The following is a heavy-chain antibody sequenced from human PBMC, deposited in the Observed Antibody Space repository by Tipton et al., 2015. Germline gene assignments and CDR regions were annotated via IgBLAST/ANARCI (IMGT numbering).Heavy chain of an antibody. CDR1: GGSISTYY. V-gene: IGHV4-31*03. J-gene: IGHJ4*02. CDR3: ASTAGAVATLDY. CDR2: VYSSGST. Sequence: TLSLTCTVSGGSISTYYWSWIRQHPGKGLEWIGNVYSSGSTYYNPSLKSRVTISADTSKNQFSLKLSSVTAADTAVYYCASTAGAVATLDYWGQGTLVTVSS. D-gene: IGHD5-12*01.